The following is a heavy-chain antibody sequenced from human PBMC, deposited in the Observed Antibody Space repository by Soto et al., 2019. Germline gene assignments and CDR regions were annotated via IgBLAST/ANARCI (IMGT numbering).Heavy chain of an antibody. V-gene: IGHV3-72*01. D-gene: IGHD5-12*01. Sequence: GGSLRLSCTVSADSEFSFSDQYMDWVRQAPGKGLEWVGRSRNRVNNLSTAYAASVKGRFTISRDDSKNTAYLQMNSLKTEDTAVYYCTINGYSGYDSDYWGQGTLVTVSS. CDR3: TINGYSGYDSDY. CDR1: EFSFSDQY. J-gene: IGHJ4*02. CDR2: SRNRVNNLST.